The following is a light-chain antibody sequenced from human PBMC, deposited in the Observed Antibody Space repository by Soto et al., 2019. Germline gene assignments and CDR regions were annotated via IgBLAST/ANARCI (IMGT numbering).Light chain of an antibody. Sequence: DIQMTQSPSTLPASVGDRVSITCRASQSISTHLSWYQQKPGKAPKLLIYDASSLESGVPSRFSGSGSGTEFTLTISSLQPDHFATYYCQQYNSYSITFGQGTRLEIK. V-gene: IGKV1-5*01. CDR2: DAS. CDR1: QSISTH. J-gene: IGKJ5*01. CDR3: QQYNSYSIT.